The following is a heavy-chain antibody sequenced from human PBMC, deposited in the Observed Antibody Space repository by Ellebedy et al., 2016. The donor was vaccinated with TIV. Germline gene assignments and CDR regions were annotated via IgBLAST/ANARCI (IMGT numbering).Heavy chain of an antibody. Sequence: SETLSLTCTVSGGSVNIYYWTWIRQSPGRGLEWIGYAYYSGSTDYNPSLESRVTISVDSSKNQISLRLTSVTAADTAVYYCARVGTELVTVEEYYYYMDVWGKGTSVTVS. CDR1: GGSVNIYY. J-gene: IGHJ6*03. D-gene: IGHD2/OR15-2a*01. CDR3: ARVGTELVTVEEYYYYMDV. V-gene: IGHV4-59*02. CDR2: AYYSGST.